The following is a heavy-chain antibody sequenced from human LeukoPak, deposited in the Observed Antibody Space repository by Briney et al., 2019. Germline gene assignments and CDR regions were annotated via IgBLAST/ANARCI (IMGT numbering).Heavy chain of an antibody. CDR3: ARDAYYDSSGSYYYYGMDV. J-gene: IGHJ6*02. CDR1: GFTFSNYA. CDR2: IYSGGST. V-gene: IGHV3-66*01. Sequence: GGSLRLSCAASGFTFSNYAMSWVRQAPGKGLEWVSVIYSGGSTYYADSVKGRFTISRDNSKNTLYLQMNSLRAEDTAVYYCARDAYYDSSGSYYYYGMDVWGQGTTVTVSS. D-gene: IGHD3-22*01.